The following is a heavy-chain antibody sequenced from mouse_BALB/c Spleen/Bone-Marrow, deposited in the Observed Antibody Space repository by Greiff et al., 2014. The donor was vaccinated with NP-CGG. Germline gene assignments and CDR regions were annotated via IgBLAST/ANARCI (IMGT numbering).Heavy chain of an antibody. V-gene: IGHV1-9*01. J-gene: IGHJ4*01. Sequence: VQRVESGAELMKPGASVKISCKATGYTFSSYWIEWVKQRPGHGLEWIGEILPGRGSTNYNEKFKGKATFTSDTSSNTAYMQLSSLTSVDSAVYYCARWDTTAMDYWGQGTSVTVSS. CDR1: GYTFSSYW. CDR3: ARWDTTAMDY. CDR2: ILPGRGST. D-gene: IGHD1-1*01.